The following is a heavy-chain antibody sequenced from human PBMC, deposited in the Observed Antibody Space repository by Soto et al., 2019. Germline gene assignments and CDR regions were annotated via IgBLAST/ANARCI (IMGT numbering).Heavy chain of an antibody. CDR3: AISQDRGGRTTFIY. J-gene: IGHJ4*02. D-gene: IGHD3-16*01. V-gene: IGHV3-9*01. CDR1: GFTFDDNA. CDR2: INWKSDI. Sequence: PGGSLRLSCAVSGFTFDDNAMHWVRQAPEKGLEWVSGINWKSDIGYADSVKGRFTISRDNAENSLYLQMNSLRAEDTALYYCAISQDRGGRTTFIYWCPGTQVTVFS.